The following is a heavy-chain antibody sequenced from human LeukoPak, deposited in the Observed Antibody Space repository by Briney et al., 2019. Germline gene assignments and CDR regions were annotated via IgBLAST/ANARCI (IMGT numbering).Heavy chain of an antibody. CDR3: AKDAPIGY. J-gene: IGHJ4*02. Sequence: PGGSLRLSCAASGFTFRNYGLHWVRHAPGKGLEWVAFIRYDGSNKYYADSVKGRFTISRDNSENTLYLQMNSLRPEDTAVYYCAKDAPIGYWGQGTLVTVSS. V-gene: IGHV3-30*02. CDR2: IRYDGSNK. D-gene: IGHD3-16*02. CDR1: GFTFRNYG.